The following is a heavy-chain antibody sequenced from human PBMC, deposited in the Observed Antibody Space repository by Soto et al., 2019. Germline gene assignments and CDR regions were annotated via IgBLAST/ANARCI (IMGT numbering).Heavy chain of an antibody. D-gene: IGHD3-10*01. V-gene: IGHV4-59*08. J-gene: IGHJ6*02. CDR2: VHYSWGS. CDR1: GGSISSYH. Sequence: QVQLQESGPGLVKPSETLSLSCTVSGGSISSYHWSWIRQTPGKGLEWIGYVHYSWGSNYNPSLKSRVARSLDPSKSQFSLKLTSVTATDAAVYYCARQGFGALHGLVGVWGQGTTVTVSS. CDR3: ARQGFGALHGLVGV.